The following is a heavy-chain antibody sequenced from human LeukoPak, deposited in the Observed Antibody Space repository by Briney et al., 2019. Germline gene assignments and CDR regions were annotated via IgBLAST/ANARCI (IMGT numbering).Heavy chain of an antibody. CDR2: IWSDGSDK. J-gene: IGHJ3*02. Sequence: GGSLRLPCAASGFTFSTYGMHWVRQAPGKGLEWVAVIWSDGSDKYYADSMEGRLTISRDNSKNTVSLQMNSLRAEDTAVYYCARRGSKIYSFDIWGQGTLVTVSS. V-gene: IGHV3-33*01. CDR1: GFTFSTYG. D-gene: IGHD3-16*01. CDR3: ARRGSKIYSFDI.